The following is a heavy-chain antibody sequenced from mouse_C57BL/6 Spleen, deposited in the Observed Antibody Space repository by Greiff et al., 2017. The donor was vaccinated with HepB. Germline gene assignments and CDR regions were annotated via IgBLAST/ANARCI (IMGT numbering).Heavy chain of an antibody. CDR3: ARGTTVRWYFEV. V-gene: IGHV1-26*01. D-gene: IGHD1-1*01. J-gene: IGHJ1*03. CDR1: GYTFTDYY. Sequence: EVQLQQSGPELVKPGASVKISCKASGYTFTDYYMNWVKQSHGKSLEWIGDINPNNGGTSYNQKFKGKATLTVDKSSSTAYMELRSLTSEDSAVYSCARGTTVRWYFEVWGTGTTVTVSS. CDR2: INPNNGGT.